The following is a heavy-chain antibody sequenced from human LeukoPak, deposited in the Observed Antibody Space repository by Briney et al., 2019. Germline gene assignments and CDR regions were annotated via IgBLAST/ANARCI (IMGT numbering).Heavy chain of an antibody. J-gene: IGHJ4*02. Sequence: SQTLSLTCVISGDIVSNNVAVWNWIRQSPSRGLEWLGRTYYRSKWHNHYAVSMESRITISPDTSKNQFYLQLDSVTPEDTAVYYCARDAVGASPFEYWGQGTLVTVSS. V-gene: IGHV6-1*01. CDR3: ARDAVGASPFEY. CDR2: TYYRSKWHN. CDR1: GDIVSNNVAV. D-gene: IGHD1-26*01.